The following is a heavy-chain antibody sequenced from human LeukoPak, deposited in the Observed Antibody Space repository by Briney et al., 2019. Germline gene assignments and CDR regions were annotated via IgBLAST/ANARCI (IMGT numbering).Heavy chain of an antibody. Sequence: PGGSLRLSCAASGFTFSSYAMSWVRQAPGKGLEWVSYISSSGSTIYYADSVKGRFTISRDNAKNSLYLQMNSLRAEDTAVYYCARANQYSSGWPPFDYWGQGTLVTVSS. CDR1: GFTFSSYA. CDR2: ISSSGSTI. D-gene: IGHD6-19*01. V-gene: IGHV3-48*04. CDR3: ARANQYSSGWPPFDY. J-gene: IGHJ4*02.